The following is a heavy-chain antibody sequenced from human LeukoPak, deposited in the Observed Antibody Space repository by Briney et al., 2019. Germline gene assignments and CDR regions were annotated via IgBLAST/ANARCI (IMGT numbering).Heavy chain of an antibody. V-gene: IGHV1-2*02. CDR2: INPNSGGT. J-gene: IGHJ4*02. CDR3: ARAGGATSKPRFDY. CDR1: GYTFTDYN. D-gene: IGHD1-26*01. Sequence: ASVKVSCKASGYTFTDYNLHWVRQAPGQGLEWMGWINPNSGGTNYAQKFQGRVTMTRDTSISTAYMELSRLRSDDTAVYYCARAGGATSKPRFDYWGQGTLVTVSS.